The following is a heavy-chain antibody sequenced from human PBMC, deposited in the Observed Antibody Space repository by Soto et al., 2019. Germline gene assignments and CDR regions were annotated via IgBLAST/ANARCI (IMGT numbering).Heavy chain of an antibody. V-gene: IGHV3-30-3*01. CDR3: ARVSIAVAGIAYYFAY. CDR2: ISHDGSNK. J-gene: IGHJ4*02. D-gene: IGHD6-19*01. CDR1: GFSFSSCA. Sequence: QVQLVESGGGVVQPGRSLRLSCAASGFSFSSCAMPWGRQAPGKGLEWVAVISHDGSNKYYADSVKCRFTISRDNSRNTKYLQMNSLRAQATAVYYCARVSIAVAGIAYYFAYWGQGTLVTVSS.